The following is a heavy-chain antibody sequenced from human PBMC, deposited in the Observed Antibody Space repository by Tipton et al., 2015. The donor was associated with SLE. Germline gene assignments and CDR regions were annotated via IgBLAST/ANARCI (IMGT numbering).Heavy chain of an antibody. CDR3: ARDCPAATCYYYYMDV. D-gene: IGHD2-2*01. Sequence: SLRLSCAASGFTFSIYSMNWVRQAPGKGLEWVSYISSSSSTIYYADSVKGRFTISRDNAKNSLYLQMNSLRAEDTAVYYCARDCPAATCYYYYMDVWGKGTTVTVSS. CDR1: GFTFSIYS. V-gene: IGHV3-48*01. CDR2: ISSSSSTI. J-gene: IGHJ6*03.